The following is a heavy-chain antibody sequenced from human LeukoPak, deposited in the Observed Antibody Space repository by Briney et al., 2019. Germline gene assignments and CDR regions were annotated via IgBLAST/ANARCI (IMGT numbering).Heavy chain of an antibody. D-gene: IGHD2/OR15-2a*01. J-gene: IGHJ4*02. CDR2: ISSGGST. CDR3: ATVAYFEASF. V-gene: IGHV3-66*01. Sequence: GGSLRLSCAASGFTVSTHYMSWARQAPGKGLEWVSVISSGGSTNYADSVKGRFTISRDNSKNTLYLQMSSLRAEDTAVYYCATVAYFEASFWGQGTLVTVSS. CDR1: GFTVSTHY.